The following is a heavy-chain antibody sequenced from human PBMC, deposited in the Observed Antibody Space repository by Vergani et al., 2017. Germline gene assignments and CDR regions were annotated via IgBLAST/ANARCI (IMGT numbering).Heavy chain of an antibody. CDR3: ARHNGVTPVTADV. D-gene: IGHD4-17*01. CDR1: GAAIKDFY. V-gene: IGHV4-59*01. Sequence: QVQLQESGPGLVKPSETLSLTCTVSGAAIKDFYWSWFRQPPGKGLEWIGYVYYTGSTTYNPSLKSRVTISVDTSNNQFSLRMTSLTAADTAIYYCARHNGVTPVTADVWGQGTTVTVSS. J-gene: IGHJ6*02. CDR2: VYYTGST.